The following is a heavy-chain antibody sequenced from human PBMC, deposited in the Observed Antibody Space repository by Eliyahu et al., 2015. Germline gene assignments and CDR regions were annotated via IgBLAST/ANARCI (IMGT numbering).Heavy chain of an antibody. J-gene: IGHJ4*02. Sequence: EVQLVQSGVEVKKPGXSLKXSCKASGYHFPSYWIAWVRQMPGKGLEWMGIIYPGDSDTRYSPSFQGQVTISADKSINTAYLQWSSLKASDTAMYYCARHSDYGIDYWGQGTLVTVSS. CDR2: IYPGDSDT. CDR1: GYHFPSYW. CDR3: ARHSDYGIDY. D-gene: IGHD4-17*01. V-gene: IGHV5-51*01.